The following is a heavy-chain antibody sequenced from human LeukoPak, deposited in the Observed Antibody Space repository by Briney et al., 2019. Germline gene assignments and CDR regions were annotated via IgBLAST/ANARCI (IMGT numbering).Heavy chain of an antibody. CDR1: GFTFSGYG. Sequence: GRSLRLSCAASGFTFSGYGMHWVRLAPGKGLEWVAVIWHDGSNKYTADSVKGRFSISRDNSQTKLTLQLNSLRVKENAVYYCARDPYRSGWYGWFDPWGQGTLVTVSS. CDR2: IWHDGSNK. CDR3: ARDPYRSGWYGWFDP. J-gene: IGHJ5*02. D-gene: IGHD6-13*01. V-gene: IGHV3-33*01.